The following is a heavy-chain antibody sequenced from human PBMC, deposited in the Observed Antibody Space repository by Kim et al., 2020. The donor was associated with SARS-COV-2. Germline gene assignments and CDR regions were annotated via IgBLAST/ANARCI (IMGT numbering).Heavy chain of an antibody. J-gene: IGHJ4*02. V-gene: IGHV3-11*06. CDR3: ARHIQLWPDDY. D-gene: IGHD5-18*01. CDR1: GFTFSDYY. CDR2: ISSSSSYT. Sequence: GGSLRLSCAASGFTFSDYYMSWIRQAPGKGLEWVSYISSSSSYTNYADSVKGRFTISRDNAKNSLYLQMNSLRAEDTAVYYCARHIQLWPDDYWGQGTLVTVSS.